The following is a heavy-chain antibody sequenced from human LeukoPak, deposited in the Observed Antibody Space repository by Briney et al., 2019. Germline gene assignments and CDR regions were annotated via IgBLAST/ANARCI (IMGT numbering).Heavy chain of an antibody. CDR1: GYTFTGYY. Sequence: ASVKVSCKASGYTFTGYYMHWVRQAPGQGLEXXXXXXPNSGGTNYAQKFQGRVTMTRDTSISTAYMELSRLRSDDTAVYYCARVPLRYFDWLLKDAYYYYYGMDVWGQGTTVTVSS. J-gene: IGHJ6*02. D-gene: IGHD3-9*01. CDR3: ARVPLRYFDWLLKDAYYYYYGMDV. CDR2: XXPNSGGT. V-gene: IGHV1-2*02.